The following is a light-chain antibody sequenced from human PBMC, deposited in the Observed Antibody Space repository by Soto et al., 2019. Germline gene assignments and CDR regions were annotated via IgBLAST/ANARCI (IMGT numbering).Light chain of an antibody. V-gene: IGLV1-44*01. CDR1: HSNIGSNA. J-gene: IGLJ2*01. CDR3: AAWDDSLKSVI. Sequence: QSVLTQPPSASGAPGQRVTISCSGSHSNIGSNAVTWYQHLPGTAPKLLIYSHNQRPSGVPDRFSGSKSGTSASLAISGLQSEDEADYHCAAWDDSLKSVIFGGGTKVTVL. CDR2: SHN.